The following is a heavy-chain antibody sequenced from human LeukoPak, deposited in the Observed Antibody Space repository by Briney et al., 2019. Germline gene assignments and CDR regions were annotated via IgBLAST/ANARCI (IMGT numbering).Heavy chain of an antibody. Sequence: PGGSLRLSCAASGFTFSSYEMNWVRQAPGKGLEWVSYISSSGSTIYYADSVKGRFTISRDNAKNSLYLQMKSLRAEDTAVYYCARDGKYCSSTSCHRPFDYWGQGTLVTVSS. CDR1: GFTFSSYE. J-gene: IGHJ4*02. V-gene: IGHV3-48*03. D-gene: IGHD2-2*01. CDR2: ISSSGSTI. CDR3: ARDGKYCSSTSCHRPFDY.